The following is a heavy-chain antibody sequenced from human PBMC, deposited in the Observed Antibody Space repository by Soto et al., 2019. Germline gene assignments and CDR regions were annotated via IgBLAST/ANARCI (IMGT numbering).Heavy chain of an antibody. J-gene: IGHJ4*02. V-gene: IGHV3-11*06. Sequence: PGGSLRLSCVASGFTFSDYYMTWIRQAPGKGLEWVSYISSSFSYTNYADSVKGRFTISRDNAKNSLHLQMNSLKAEDSAVYYCARAGTTFGVEIGHWGQGIQVTVSS. CDR2: ISSSFSYT. CDR3: ARAGTTFGVEIGH. CDR1: GFTFSDYY. D-gene: IGHD3-3*01.